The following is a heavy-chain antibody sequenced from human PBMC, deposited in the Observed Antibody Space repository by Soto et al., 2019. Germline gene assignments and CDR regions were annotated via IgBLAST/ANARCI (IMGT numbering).Heavy chain of an antibody. J-gene: IGHJ6*02. CDR3: ARDIGSAAVGGYYYGMDV. CDR1: GSIFDYYA. D-gene: IGHD6-13*01. V-gene: IGHV3-9*01. Sequence: PGASLRLSCPASGSIFDYYAMQWVRQAPGKGLEWVSGISWSGARIDYADSVKGRFTISRDNAKNSLYLQMNSLRAEDTALYYCARDIGSAAVGGYYYGMDVWGQGTTVTVSS. CDR2: ISWSGARI.